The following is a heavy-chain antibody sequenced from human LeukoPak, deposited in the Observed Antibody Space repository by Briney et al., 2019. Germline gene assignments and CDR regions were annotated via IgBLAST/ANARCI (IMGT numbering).Heavy chain of an antibody. Sequence: ASVKVSCKASGYTFTSYGVSWVRQAPGQGLEWMGWISAYNGKTYYAQKLQGRVTMNTETSTGTAYMELRSLRSDDTAVYYCARGGITGTTTSYCGMDVWGQGTTVTGSS. CDR1: GYTFTSYG. J-gene: IGHJ6*02. V-gene: IGHV1-18*01. CDR2: ISAYNGKT. CDR3: ARGGITGTTTSYCGMDV. D-gene: IGHD1-7*01.